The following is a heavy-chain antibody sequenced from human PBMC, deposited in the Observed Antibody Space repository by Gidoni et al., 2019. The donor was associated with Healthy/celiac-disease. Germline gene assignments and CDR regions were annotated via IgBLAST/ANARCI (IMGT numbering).Heavy chain of an antibody. CDR2: ISYDGSNK. J-gene: IGHJ6*02. CDR3: ARDAPDGDYDYYYYYGMDV. CDR1: GFPFSSYA. D-gene: IGHD4-17*01. Sequence: QVQLVESGGGVVQPGRSLRLSCAASGFPFSSYAMHWVRQAPGQGLEWVAVISYDGSNKYYADSVKGRFTISRDNSKNTLYLQMNSLRAEDTAVYYCARDAPDGDYDYYYYYGMDVWGQGTTVTVSS. V-gene: IGHV3-30*04.